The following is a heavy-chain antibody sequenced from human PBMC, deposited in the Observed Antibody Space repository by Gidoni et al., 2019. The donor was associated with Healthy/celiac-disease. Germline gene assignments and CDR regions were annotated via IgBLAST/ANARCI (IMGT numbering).Heavy chain of an antibody. D-gene: IGHD2-21*02. Sequence: EGQLVASGGGLMKQGGSLMLACEDSGFTVSSNYMSWVRQAPGKGLELVSVIYSCGSTSYADSVKGLFTISRDHSNNTLYLQMNILRAEYTSVYYCARIGDHAFDIWVQGTMVTVSS. CDR2: IYSCGST. CDR1: GFTVSSNY. CDR3: ARIGDHAFDI. J-gene: IGHJ3*02. V-gene: IGHV3-53*01.